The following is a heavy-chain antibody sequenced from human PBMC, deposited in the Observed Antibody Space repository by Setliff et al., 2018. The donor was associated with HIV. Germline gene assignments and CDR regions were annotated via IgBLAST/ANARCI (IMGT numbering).Heavy chain of an antibody. CDR1: GFTFSTYA. V-gene: IGHV3-23*01. Sequence: GGSLRLSCAASGFTFSTYAMTWVRQAPGKGLEWVSSISSSGGTTYFADTVKGRFTISRDNSKNTLYLQMDSLGVEDTAVYYCASSGYNYGGYYMDVWGKGTTVTVSS. D-gene: IGHD5-18*01. CDR2: ISSSGGTT. J-gene: IGHJ6*03. CDR3: ASSGYNYGGYYMDV.